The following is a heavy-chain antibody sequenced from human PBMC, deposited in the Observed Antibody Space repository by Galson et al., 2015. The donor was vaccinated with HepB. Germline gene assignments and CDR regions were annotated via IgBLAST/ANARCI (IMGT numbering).Heavy chain of an antibody. V-gene: IGHV3-73*01. CDR2: IRSKANSYAT. J-gene: IGHJ5*02. CDR3: TRGDGYNWFDP. CDR1: GSTFSGSA. D-gene: IGHD5-24*01. Sequence: SLRLSCAASGSTFSGSAMHWVRQASGKGLEWVGRIRSKANSYATAYAASVKGRFTISRDDSKNTAYLQMNSLKTEDTAVYYCTRGDGYNWFDPWGQGTLVTVSS.